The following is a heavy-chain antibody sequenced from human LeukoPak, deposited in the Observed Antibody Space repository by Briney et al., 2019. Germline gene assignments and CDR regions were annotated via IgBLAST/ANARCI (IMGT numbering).Heavy chain of an antibody. Sequence: SETLSLTCAVYGGSFSGYYWRWIRQPPGKGLERIGEINHSGSTNYNPSLKSRVTISVDTSKNQFSLKLSSVTAADTAVYYCARASGYDYVWGSYRSDDAFDIWGQGTMVTVSS. CDR2: INHSGST. CDR3: ARASGYDYVWGSYRSDDAFDI. J-gene: IGHJ3*02. CDR1: GGSFSGYY. V-gene: IGHV4-34*01. D-gene: IGHD3-16*02.